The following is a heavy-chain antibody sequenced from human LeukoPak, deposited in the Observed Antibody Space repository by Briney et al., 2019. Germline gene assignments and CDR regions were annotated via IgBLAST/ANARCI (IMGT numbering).Heavy chain of an antibody. CDR1: GASISGYY. V-gene: IGHV4-59*08. Sequence: SETLSLTCTVSGASISGYYWNWIRQPPGKGLEWIGYMYYSGSTNYNPSFKSRVTMSGDTSKNELSLKLSSVTAADTAVYYCARMNGDYGFRNYFCYGLDVWGQGTTVTVSS. D-gene: IGHD4-17*01. CDR2: MYYSGST. CDR3: ARMNGDYGFRNYFCYGLDV. J-gene: IGHJ6*02.